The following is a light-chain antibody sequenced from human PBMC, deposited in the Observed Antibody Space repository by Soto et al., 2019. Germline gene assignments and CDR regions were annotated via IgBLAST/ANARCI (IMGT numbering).Light chain of an antibody. Sequence: EIVMTQSPATLSVSPGERATLSCRASQSVSSNLAWYQQKPGQAPRLLIYGTSTRATGIPARFSGSGSGTESSLTTSSRQSEDFAVFYCQHYNNWPRTFGQGTKVEIK. CDR3: QHYNNWPRT. V-gene: IGKV3-15*01. CDR1: QSVSSN. CDR2: GTS. J-gene: IGKJ1*01.